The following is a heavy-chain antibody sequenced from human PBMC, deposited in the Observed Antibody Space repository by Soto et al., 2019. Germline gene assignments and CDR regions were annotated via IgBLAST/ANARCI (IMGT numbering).Heavy chain of an antibody. Sequence: EVQLVESGGGLVQPGGSLRLSCAASGFTFSSYSMNWVRQAPGKGLEWVSYISSSSTIYYADSVKGRFTISRDNAKNSLYLQMNSLRDEDTAVYYCARVPAASYYYDSSGLLGFDLWGRGTLVTVSS. D-gene: IGHD3-22*01. CDR1: GFTFSSYS. CDR2: ISSSSTI. V-gene: IGHV3-48*02. J-gene: IGHJ2*01. CDR3: ARVPAASYYYDSSGLLGFDL.